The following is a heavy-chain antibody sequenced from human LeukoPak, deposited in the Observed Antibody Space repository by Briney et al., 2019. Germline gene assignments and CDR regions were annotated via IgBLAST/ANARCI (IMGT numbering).Heavy chain of an antibody. CDR1: GFTFDDYA. CDR2: ISWNSGSI. CDR3: AKGPYGDYHYYYYMDV. D-gene: IGHD4-17*01. V-gene: IGHV3-9*01. J-gene: IGHJ6*03. Sequence: GGSLRLSCAASGFTFDDYAMHWVRQAPGKGLEWVSGISWNSGSIGYADSVTGRFTISRDNAKNSLYLQMNSLRAEDTALYYCAKGPYGDYHYYYYMDVWGKGTTVTVSS.